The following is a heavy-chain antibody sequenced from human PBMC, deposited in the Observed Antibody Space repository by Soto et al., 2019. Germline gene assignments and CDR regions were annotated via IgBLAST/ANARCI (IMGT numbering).Heavy chain of an antibody. CDR3: ARWEQPLFDY. D-gene: IGHD1-26*01. V-gene: IGHV3-30-3*01. Sequence: QVKLVESGGGVVQPGRSLRLSCAASGFNVSAYTMHCVRQAPGKGLEWVAVMSSDGNHKYYTDSVKRRFTISRDTSTNTLYLQMNSRRAEDTAVYYCARWEQPLFDYWGQGTLVTVSS. J-gene: IGHJ4*02. CDR2: MSSDGNHK. CDR1: GFNVSAYT.